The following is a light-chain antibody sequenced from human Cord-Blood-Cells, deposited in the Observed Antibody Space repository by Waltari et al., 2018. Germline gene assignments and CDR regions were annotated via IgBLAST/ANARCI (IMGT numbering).Light chain of an antibody. J-gene: IGLJ2*01. CDR1: SSNIGSNT. CDR2: SNN. V-gene: IGLV1-44*01. CDR3: AAWDDSLNGPVV. Sequence: SVLTHPPSASGTPGQRVTISCSGSSSNIGSNTVNWYQQLPGTAPKLLIYSNNQRPSGVPDRFSGSKSGTSASLAISGLQSEDEADYYCAAWDDSLNGPVVFGGGTKLTVL.